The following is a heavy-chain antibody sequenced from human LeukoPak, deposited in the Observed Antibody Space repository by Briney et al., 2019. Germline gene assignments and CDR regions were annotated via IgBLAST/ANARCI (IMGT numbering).Heavy chain of an antibody. CDR2: IRVNSGGT. J-gene: IGHJ4*02. D-gene: IGHD6-19*01. V-gene: IGHV3-23*01. Sequence: GGSLSLSCAASGFIFSSYVMSWVRQAPGKGLEWVSSIRVNSGGTYYADSVKGRFTISRDNSKNALYLQMSSLRADDTAVYYCAKVLPPRGGRSGWYETNDYWGQGTLVTVSS. CDR1: GFIFSSYV. CDR3: AKVLPPRGGRSGWYETNDY.